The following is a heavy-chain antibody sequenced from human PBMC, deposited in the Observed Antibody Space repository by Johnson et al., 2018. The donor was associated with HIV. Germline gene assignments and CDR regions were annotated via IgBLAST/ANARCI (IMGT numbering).Heavy chain of an antibody. CDR2: ISGSGGST. J-gene: IGHJ3*02. CDR1: GFTFSSYA. Sequence: VQLVESGGGLAKPAWSPRLSCAASGFTFSSYAMSWVRQAPGKGLEWVSAISGSGGSTYYADSVKGRFTISRDNSKNTLYLQMNSLSTEDTAVYYCATEYFDIWGQGTMVTVSS. CDR3: ATEYFDI. V-gene: IGHV3-23*04. D-gene: IGHD2/OR15-2a*01.